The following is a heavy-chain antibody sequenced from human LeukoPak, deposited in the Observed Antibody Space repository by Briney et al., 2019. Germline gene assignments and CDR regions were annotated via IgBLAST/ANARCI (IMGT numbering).Heavy chain of an antibody. Sequence: ASVKVSCKASGYTFTSYGISWVRQAPGQGLEWMGWISAYNGNTNYAQKLQGRVTMTTDTSTSTAYMELRSLRSDDTAVYYCARVGRYYYDSSGYYPSYYYYYMDVWGKGTTVTVSS. V-gene: IGHV1-18*01. CDR2: ISAYNGNT. CDR3: ARVGRYYYDSSGYYPSYYYYYMDV. CDR1: GYTFTSYG. D-gene: IGHD3-22*01. J-gene: IGHJ6*03.